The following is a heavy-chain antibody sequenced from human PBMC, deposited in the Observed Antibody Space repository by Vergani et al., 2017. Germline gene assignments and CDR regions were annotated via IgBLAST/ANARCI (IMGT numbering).Heavy chain of an antibody. D-gene: IGHD1-26*01. CDR1: GHTFTSYA. J-gene: IGHJ4*02. CDR3: AREATGSYGGGFDY. CDR2: INAGNGNT. V-gene: IGHV1-3*01. Sequence: QVQLVQSGAEVKKPGASAKVSCKASGHTFTSYAMHWVRQAPGQRPEWLGWINAGNGNTKYSQKFQGSVTITRDTSASTAYMELSSLRSEDTAVYYCAREATGSYGGGFDYWGQGTLVTVSS.